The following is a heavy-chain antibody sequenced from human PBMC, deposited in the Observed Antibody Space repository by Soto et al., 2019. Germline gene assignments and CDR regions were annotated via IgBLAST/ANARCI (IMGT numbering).Heavy chain of an antibody. D-gene: IGHD3-3*01. Sequence: SGGSLRLSCAASTFTFSNSWMHWVRQAPGKGLVWLSLVNPDGTTTTYADSVKGRFTISRDNARNTVYLQMNSLTAEDTAVYFCVTAGSEWSKFDDWGQGTLVTVSS. V-gene: IGHV3-74*03. CDR3: VTAGSEWSKFDD. CDR2: VNPDGTTT. CDR1: TFTFSNSW. J-gene: IGHJ4*02.